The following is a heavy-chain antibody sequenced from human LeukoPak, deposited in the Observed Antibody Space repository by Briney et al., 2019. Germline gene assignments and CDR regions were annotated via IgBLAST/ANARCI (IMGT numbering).Heavy chain of an antibody. CDR3: VRGLTCSGGSCYAPSDY. V-gene: IGHV1-2*02. D-gene: IGHD2-15*01. CDR1: GYTFTGYY. Sequence: ASVKVSCKASGYTFTGYYMHWVRQAPGQGLEWMGWINPNSGGTNYAQKFQGRVTMTRDTSISTAYMELSRLRSDDTAVYYCVRGLTCSGGSCYAPSDYWGQGTLVTVSS. J-gene: IGHJ4*02. CDR2: INPNSGGT.